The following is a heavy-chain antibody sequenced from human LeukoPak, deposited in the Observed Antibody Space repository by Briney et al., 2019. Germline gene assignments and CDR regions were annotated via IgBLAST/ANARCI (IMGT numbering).Heavy chain of an antibody. CDR2: INPNSGGT. CDR1: GYTFTGYY. CDR3: ARGDSSGYYPPYYYYYMDV. J-gene: IGHJ6*03. V-gene: IGHV1-2*02. D-gene: IGHD3-22*01. Sequence: ASVKVSCKASGYTFTGYYMHWVRQAPGQGLGWMGWINPNSGGTNYAQKFQGRVTMTRDTSISTAYMELSRLRSDDTAVYYCARGDSSGYYPPYYYYYMDVWGKGTTVTISS.